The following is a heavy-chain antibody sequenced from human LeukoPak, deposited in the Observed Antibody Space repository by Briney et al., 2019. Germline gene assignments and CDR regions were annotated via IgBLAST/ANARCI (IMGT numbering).Heavy chain of an antibody. V-gene: IGHV4-34*01. CDR2: INHSGST. J-gene: IGHJ5*02. CDR1: GGSFSGYY. Sequence: SETLSLTCAVYGGSFSGYYWSWIRQPPGKGLEWIGEINHSGSTNYNPSLKSRVTISVDTPKNQFSLKLSSVTAADTAVYYCARAHRRNNYYDFWSGYPNWFDPWGQGTLVTVSS. CDR3: ARAHRRNNYYDFWSGYPNWFDP. D-gene: IGHD3-3*01.